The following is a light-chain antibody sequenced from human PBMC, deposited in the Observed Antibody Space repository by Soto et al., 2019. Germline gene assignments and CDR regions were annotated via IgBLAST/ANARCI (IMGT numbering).Light chain of an antibody. CDR3: AAWDDSLSEGV. V-gene: IGLV1-47*01. J-gene: IGLJ1*01. Sequence: QSVLTQPPSASGTPGQRATISCSGSSSNIGRNYVSWYQQLPGTAPKPLIYRNNQRPSGVPDRISGSKSGTSASLAISGLRSEDEADSYCAAWDDSLSEGVFGTGTKVTVL. CDR1: SSNIGRNY. CDR2: RNN.